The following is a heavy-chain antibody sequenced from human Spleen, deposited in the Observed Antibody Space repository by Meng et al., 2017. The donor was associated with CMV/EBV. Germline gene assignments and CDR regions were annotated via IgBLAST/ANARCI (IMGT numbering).Heavy chain of an antibody. J-gene: IGHJ4*02. D-gene: IGHD4-17*01. CDR1: GGTFSSYA. Sequence: QVQLVHAGAELKKPGSSVKVSCKASGGTFSSYAISWVRQAPGQGLEWMGGIIPIFGTANYAQKFQGRVTITADESTSTAYMELSSLRSEDTAVYYCAREGAHDYGDFDYWGQGTLVTVSS. CDR2: IIPIFGTA. CDR3: AREGAHDYGDFDY. V-gene: IGHV1-69*12.